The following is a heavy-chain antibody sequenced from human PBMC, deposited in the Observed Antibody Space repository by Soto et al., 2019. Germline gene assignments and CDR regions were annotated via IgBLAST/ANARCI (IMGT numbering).Heavy chain of an antibody. CDR2: ISYDGSNK. Sequence: GGSLRLSCAASGFTFSSYAMHWVRQAPGKGLEWVAVISYDGSNKYYADSVKGRFTISRDNSKNTLYLQMNSLRAEDTAVYYCARDRRRVAATTTTTSYYFDYWGQGTLVTVSS. J-gene: IGHJ4*02. V-gene: IGHV3-30-3*01. D-gene: IGHD2-15*01. CDR1: GFTFSSYA. CDR3: ARDRRRVAATTTTTSYYFDY.